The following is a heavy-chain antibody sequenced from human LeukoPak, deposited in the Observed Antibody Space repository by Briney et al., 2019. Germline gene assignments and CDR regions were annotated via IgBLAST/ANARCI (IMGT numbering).Heavy chain of an antibody. CDR3: ARGRRRYSSSTKYYFDY. D-gene: IGHD6-6*01. Sequence: AAVKVSCKASGYTFTGYYMHWVRQAPGQGLEWMGWINPNSGGTNYAQKFQGRVTMTRDRSINTAYMDLIRLRSDDTAVYYCARGRRRYSSSTKYYFDYWGQGTLVTVSS. J-gene: IGHJ4*02. V-gene: IGHV1-2*02. CDR2: INPNSGGT. CDR1: GYTFTGYY.